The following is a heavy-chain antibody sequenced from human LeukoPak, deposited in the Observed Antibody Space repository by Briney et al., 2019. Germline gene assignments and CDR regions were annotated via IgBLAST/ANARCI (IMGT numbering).Heavy chain of an antibody. V-gene: IGHV3-7*01. CDR3: ARSVRDYDFWSGSYYYYMDV. CDR1: GFTFSSYW. Sequence: GGSLRLSCAASGFTFSSYWMSWVRQAPGKGLEWVANIKQDGSEKYYVDSVKGRFTISRDNAKNPLYLQMNSLRAEDTAVYYCARSVRDYDFWSGSYYYYMDVWGKGTTVTVSS. CDR2: IKQDGSEK. J-gene: IGHJ6*03. D-gene: IGHD3-3*01.